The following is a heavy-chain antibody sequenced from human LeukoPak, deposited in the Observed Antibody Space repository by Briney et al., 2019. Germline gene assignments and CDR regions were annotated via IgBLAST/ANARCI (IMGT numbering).Heavy chain of an antibody. Sequence: GGSLRLSCVTSGFTFSSYDMHWVRQDPGKGLQWVARITSDGSIQQYADSVRGRFTISRDSSKNTLYLQMNSLGADDTAMYSCVREGGGYEIDYWGREPWSSSPQ. CDR2: ITSDGSIQ. J-gene: IGHJ4*02. V-gene: IGHV3-33*01. D-gene: IGHD5-18*01. CDR3: VREGGGYEIDY. CDR1: GFTFSSYD.